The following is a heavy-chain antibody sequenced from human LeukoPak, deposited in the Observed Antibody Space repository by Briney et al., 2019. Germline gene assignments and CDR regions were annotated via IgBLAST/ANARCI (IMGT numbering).Heavy chain of an antibody. D-gene: IGHD5-12*01. V-gene: IGHV3-30*02. CDR2: IRYDGSNK. J-gene: IGHJ4*02. CDR3: ARDGYLSGYDYGVTEEFDY. CDR1: GFTFSSYG. Sequence: LAGGSLRLSCAASGFTFSSYGMHWVRQAPGKGLEWVAFIRYDGSNKYYADSVKGRFTISRDNSKNTLYLQMNSLRAEDTAVYYCARDGYLSGYDYGVTEEFDYWGQGTLVTVSS.